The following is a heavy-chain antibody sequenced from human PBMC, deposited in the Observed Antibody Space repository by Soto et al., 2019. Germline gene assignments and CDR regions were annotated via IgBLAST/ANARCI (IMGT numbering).Heavy chain of an antibody. J-gene: IGHJ4*02. CDR1: GFTFSSYS. V-gene: IGHV3-21*01. CDR3: ARDAVYYYGSGSYLV. Sequence: GGSLRLSCAASGFTFSSYSMNWVRQAPGKGLEWVSSISSSSSYIYYADSVKGRFTISRDNAKNSLYLQMNSLRAEDTAVYYCARDAVYYYGSGSYLVWGQGTLVTVSS. CDR2: ISSSSSYI. D-gene: IGHD3-10*01.